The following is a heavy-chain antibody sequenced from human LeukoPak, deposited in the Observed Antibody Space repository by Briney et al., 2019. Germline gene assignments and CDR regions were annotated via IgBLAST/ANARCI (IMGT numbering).Heavy chain of an antibody. CDR1: GFTFSSYG. D-gene: IGHD3-10*01. V-gene: IGHV3-30*18. CDR2: ISYDGSNK. Sequence: GRSLRLSCAASGFTFSSYGMHWVRQAPGKGLEWVAVISYDGSNKYYADSVKGRFTISRDNSKNTLYLQMNSLRAEDTAVYYCANADLWFGDYWGQGTLVTVSS. J-gene: IGHJ4*02. CDR3: ANADLWFGDY.